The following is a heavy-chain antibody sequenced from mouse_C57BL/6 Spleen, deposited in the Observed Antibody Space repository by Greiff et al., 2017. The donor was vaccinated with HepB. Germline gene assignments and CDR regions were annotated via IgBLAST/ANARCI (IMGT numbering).Heavy chain of an antibody. Sequence: VQLQQSGAELVKPGASVKLSCKASGYTFTSYWMHWVKQRPGQGLEWIGMIHPNSGSTNYNEKFKSKATLTVDKSSSTAYMQLSSLTSEDSAVYYCARRVTTYYSNFAYWGQGTLVTVSA. J-gene: IGHJ3*01. V-gene: IGHV1-64*01. CDR1: GYTFTSYW. CDR3: ARRVTTYYSNFAY. CDR2: IHPNSGST. D-gene: IGHD2-5*01.